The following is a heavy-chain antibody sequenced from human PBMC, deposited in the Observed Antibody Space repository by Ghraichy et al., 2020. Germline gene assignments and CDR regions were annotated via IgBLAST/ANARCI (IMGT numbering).Heavy chain of an antibody. CDR2: IYYSGST. CDR3: ARRREYQLPPYYYYYGMDV. D-gene: IGHD2-2*01. Sequence: TLSLTCTVSGGSISSYYWSWIRQPPGKGLEWIGYIYYSGSTNYNPSLKSRVTISVDTSKNQFSLKLSSVTAADTAVYYCARRREYQLPPYYYYYGMDVWGQGTTVTVSS. J-gene: IGHJ6*02. V-gene: IGHV4-59*01. CDR1: GGSISSYY.